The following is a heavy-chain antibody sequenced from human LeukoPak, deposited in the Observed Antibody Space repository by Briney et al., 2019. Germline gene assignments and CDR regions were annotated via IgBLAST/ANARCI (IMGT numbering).Heavy chain of an antibody. V-gene: IGHV4-4*07. J-gene: IGHJ6*03. CDR2: IYTCGST. D-gene: IGHD3-16*02. CDR1: GGSISSYY. CDR3: ARVGYDYVWGSYRPPYYMDV. Sequence: SETLSLTCTVSGGSISSYYWSWIRQPAGKGLEWIGRIYTCGSTNYNPSLTSRVTMSVDTSKNQFSLKLSSVTAADTAVYYCARVGYDYVWGSYRPPYYMDVWGKGTTVTVSS.